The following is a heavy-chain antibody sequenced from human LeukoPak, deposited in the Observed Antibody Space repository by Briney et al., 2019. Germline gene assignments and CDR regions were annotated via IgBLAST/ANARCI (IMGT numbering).Heavy chain of an antibody. V-gene: IGHV4-59*01. D-gene: IGHD3-16*01. CDR1: GDSISNSY. CDR2: ISYTGST. CDR3: ARVGRGDYVWGSYSFDY. Sequence: PSETLSLTCTVSGDSISNSYWSWIRQPPGEGLEWIGYISYTGSTNYNPSLKSRVTISVDTSKNQFSLKLSSVTAADTAVYYCARVGRGDYVWGSYSFDYWGQGTLVTVSS. J-gene: IGHJ4*02.